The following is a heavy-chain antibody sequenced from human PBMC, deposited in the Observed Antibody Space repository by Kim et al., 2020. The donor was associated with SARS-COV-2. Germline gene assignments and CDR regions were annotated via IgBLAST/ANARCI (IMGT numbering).Heavy chain of an antibody. CDR3: SKDIGASRPDY. V-gene: IGHV3-23*01. Sequence: YYIGSVKGLFTISRDIPKNTLYLHLNSLRAEDTAIYYCSKDIGASRPDYWGQGTLVTVSS. D-gene: IGHD6-13*01. J-gene: IGHJ4*02.